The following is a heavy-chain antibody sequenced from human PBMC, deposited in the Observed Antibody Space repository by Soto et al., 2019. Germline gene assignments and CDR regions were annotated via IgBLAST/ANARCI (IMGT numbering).Heavy chain of an antibody. D-gene: IGHD2-2*01. Sequence: QVQLVESGGGVVQPGRSLSLSCAASGFTFSSYGMHWVRQAPGKGLEWVAVISYDGSNKYYAVSVKGRFTISRDNSKNTLYLQMNSLRAEDTAVYYCAKDFDIVVVPAASHWGQGTLVTVSS. CDR2: ISYDGSNK. CDR3: AKDFDIVVVPAASH. J-gene: IGHJ4*02. V-gene: IGHV3-30*18. CDR1: GFTFSSYG.